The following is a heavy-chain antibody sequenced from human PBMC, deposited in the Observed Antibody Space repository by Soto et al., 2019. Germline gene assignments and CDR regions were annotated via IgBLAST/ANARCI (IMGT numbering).Heavy chain of an antibody. CDR1: GYTFTRSL. Sequence: QVHLEQSGAEVKKPGASVKVSCKASGYTFTRSLMHWVRQAPGQSLEWMGWINTGTGYTKISQRFQGRVSFAGDTSASTAYMELSSLRSEDTAVYYCARSQNYGSGAYSDYWGQGTLVTISS. CDR2: INTGTGYT. CDR3: ARSQNYGSGAYSDY. D-gene: IGHD3-10*01. J-gene: IGHJ4*02. V-gene: IGHV1-3*04.